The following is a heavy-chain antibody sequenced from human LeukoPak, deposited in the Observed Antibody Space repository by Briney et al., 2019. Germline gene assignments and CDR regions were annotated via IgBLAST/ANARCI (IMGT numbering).Heavy chain of an antibody. CDR1: GYTFTSYA. CDR2: INTNTGNP. V-gene: IGHV7-4-1*02. D-gene: IGHD5-24*01. Sequence: GASVKVSCKASGYTFTSYAMNWVRQAPGQGLEWMGWINTNTGNPTYAQGFTGRFVFSLDTSVSTAYLQISSLKAEDTAVYYCARGWLQYEIPYNWFDPWGQGTLVTVSS. CDR3: ARGWLQYEIPYNWFDP. J-gene: IGHJ5*02.